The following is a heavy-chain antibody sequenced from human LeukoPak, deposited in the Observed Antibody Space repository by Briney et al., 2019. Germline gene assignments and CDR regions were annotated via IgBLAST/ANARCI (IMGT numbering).Heavy chain of an antibody. CDR3: ARDQRHDILTGSDYYSMDV. V-gene: IGHV4-30-2*01. D-gene: IGHD3-9*01. CDR2: IYHSGST. J-gene: IGHJ6*02. CDR1: GGSISSGGYS. Sequence: SQTLSLTCAVSGGSISSGGYSWSWIRQPPGKGLEWIGYIYHSGSTYYNPSLKSRVTISVDRSKNQFSLKLSSVTAADTAVYYCARDQRHDILTGSDYYSMDVWGQGTTVTVSS.